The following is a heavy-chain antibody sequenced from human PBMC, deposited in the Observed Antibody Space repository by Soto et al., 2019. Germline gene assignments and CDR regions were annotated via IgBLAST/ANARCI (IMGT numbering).Heavy chain of an antibody. CDR3: AKDYCSSTSCYLGVYWYFDL. D-gene: IGHD2-2*01. CDR1: GFTFSSYA. J-gene: IGHJ2*01. V-gene: IGHV3-23*01. CDR2: ISGSGGST. Sequence: EVQLLESGGGLVQPGGSLRLSCAASGFTFSSYAMSWVRQAPGKGLEWVSAISGSGGSTYYADSVKGRFTISRDNSKNTLYQQMNSLRAEDTAVYYCAKDYCSSTSCYLGVYWYFDLWGRGTLVTVSS.